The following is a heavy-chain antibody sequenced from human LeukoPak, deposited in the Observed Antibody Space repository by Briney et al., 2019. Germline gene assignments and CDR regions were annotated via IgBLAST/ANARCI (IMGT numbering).Heavy chain of an antibody. CDR3: ASLSSYDSSGYRDY. J-gene: IGHJ4*02. V-gene: IGHV1-69*13. D-gene: IGHD3-22*01. CDR1: GYTFTSYA. Sequence: GASVKVSCKASGYTFTSYAMNWVRQAPGQGLEWMGGIIPIFGTANYAQKFQGRVTITADESTSTAYMELSSLRSEDTVVYYCASLSSYDSSGYRDYWGQGTLVTVS. CDR2: IIPIFGTA.